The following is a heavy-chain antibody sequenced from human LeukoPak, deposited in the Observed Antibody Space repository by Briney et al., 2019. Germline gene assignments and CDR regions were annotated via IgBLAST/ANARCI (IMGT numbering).Heavy chain of an antibody. V-gene: IGHV4-34*01. CDR3: AIISGYSFDY. D-gene: IGHD5-18*01. CDR1: GGSFSGYY. CDR2: INHSGST. J-gene: IGHJ4*02. Sequence: PSETLSLTCAVYGGSFSGYYWCWIRQPPGKGLEWIGEINHSGSTNYNPSLKSRVTISVDTSKNQFSLKLSSVTAADTAVYYCAIISGYSFDYWGQGTLVTVSS.